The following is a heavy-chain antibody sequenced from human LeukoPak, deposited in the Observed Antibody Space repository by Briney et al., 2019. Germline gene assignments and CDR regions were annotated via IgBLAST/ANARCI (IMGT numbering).Heavy chain of an antibody. Sequence: KPSETLSLTCTVSGGSISSSSYYGGWIRQPPGKGREWIGSIYYSGSTYYNPSLKSRVTISVDTSKNQCSLKLSSVTAADTAAYYCASHSLGYCSGGSCYQVYWGQGTLVTVSS. CDR1: GGSISSSSYY. V-gene: IGHV4-39*01. CDR2: IYYSGST. CDR3: ASHSLGYCSGGSCYQVY. J-gene: IGHJ4*02. D-gene: IGHD2-15*01.